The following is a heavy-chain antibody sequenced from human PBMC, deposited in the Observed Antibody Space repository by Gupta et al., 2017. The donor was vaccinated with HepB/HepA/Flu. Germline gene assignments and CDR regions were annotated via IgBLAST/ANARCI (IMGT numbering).Heavy chain of an antibody. CDR2: TYYRSEWYT. J-gene: IGHJ6*02. Sequence: QLQLQQSGPGLVKPSQTLSLTCDISGDSVTTKSAAWSWVRQSPSRGLEWLGYTYYRSEWYTYYAVSVEGRISISADTSKNQFSLQLTSVTPEDTAVYFCSRAVFDSFYHYHGMDVWGQGTTVTVSS. CDR1: GDSVTTKSAA. V-gene: IGHV6-1*01. CDR3: SRAVFDSFYHYHGMDV.